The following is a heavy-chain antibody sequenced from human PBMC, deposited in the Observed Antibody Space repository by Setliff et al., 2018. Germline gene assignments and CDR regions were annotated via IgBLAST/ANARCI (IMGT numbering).Heavy chain of an antibody. CDR1: GYTFTSYD. Sequence: GASVKVSCKSSGYTFTSYDINWVRQATGQGLEWTGWMNPNSGNTGYAQKFQGRVTMTRNTSISTAYMDLSSLRFEDTAVYYCARAQSWSGGPYYFDNWGQGTLVTVSS. CDR3: ARAQSWSGGPYYFDN. J-gene: IGHJ4*02. V-gene: IGHV1-8*02. D-gene: IGHD3-3*01. CDR2: MNPNSGNT.